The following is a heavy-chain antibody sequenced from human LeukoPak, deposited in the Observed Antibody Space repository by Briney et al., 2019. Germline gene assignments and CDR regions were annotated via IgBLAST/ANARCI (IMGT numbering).Heavy chain of an antibody. V-gene: IGHV4-4*07. Sequence: PSESLSLTCTVSGGSISSYYWSWIRQPAGKGLEWIGRIYTSGSTNYNPSLKSRVTMSVDTSNNQFSLKLSSVTAADTAVYYCAREDIVVVVAAQEYYYYGMDVWGQGTTVTVSS. J-gene: IGHJ6*02. CDR2: IYTSGST. CDR1: GGSISSYY. CDR3: AREDIVVVVAAQEYYYYGMDV. D-gene: IGHD2-15*01.